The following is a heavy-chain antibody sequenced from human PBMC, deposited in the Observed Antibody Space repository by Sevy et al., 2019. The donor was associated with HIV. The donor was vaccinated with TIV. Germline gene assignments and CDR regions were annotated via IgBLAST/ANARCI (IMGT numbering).Heavy chain of an antibody. CDR3: ATTKDYYESSGSPFDY. J-gene: IGHJ4*02. CDR2: FDPEDGET. Sequence: ASVKVSCKVSGYTLTKLSMHWVRQGPGKGHEWMGSFDPEDGETIYAQKFQGRVTMTEDTSTDTAHMELRSLKSEDTAVYYCATTKDYYESSGSPFDYSGQGTMVTVSS. V-gene: IGHV1-24*01. CDR1: GYTLTKLS. D-gene: IGHD3-22*01.